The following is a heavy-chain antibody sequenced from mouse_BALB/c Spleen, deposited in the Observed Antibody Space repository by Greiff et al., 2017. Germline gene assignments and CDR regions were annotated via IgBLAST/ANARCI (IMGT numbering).Heavy chain of an antibody. CDR3: ASIDGNYAMDY. J-gene: IGHJ4*01. D-gene: IGHD2-1*01. Sequence: VQLQQSGAELVKPGASVKLSCTASGFNIKDTYMHWVKQRPEQGLEWIGRIDPANGNTKYDPKFQGKATITADTSSNTAYLQLSSLTSEDTAVYYCASIDGNYAMDYWGQGTSVTVSS. V-gene: IGHV14-3*02. CDR2: IDPANGNT. CDR1: GFNIKDTY.